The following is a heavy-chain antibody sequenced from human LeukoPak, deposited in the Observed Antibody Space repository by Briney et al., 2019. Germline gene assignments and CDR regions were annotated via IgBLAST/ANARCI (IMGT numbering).Heavy chain of an antibody. CDR1: GGSISSGGYY. CDR3: ARVMPEYCSSTSCPPGDYYYYYMDV. CDR2: IYYSGST. D-gene: IGHD2-2*01. V-gene: IGHV4-31*03. J-gene: IGHJ6*03. Sequence: SETLSLTCTVSGGSISSGGYYWSWIRQHPGKGLEWIGYIYYSGSTYYNPSLKSRVTISVDTSKNQFSLKLSSVTAADTAVYHCARVMPEYCSSTSCPPGDYYYYYMDVWGKGTTVTVSS.